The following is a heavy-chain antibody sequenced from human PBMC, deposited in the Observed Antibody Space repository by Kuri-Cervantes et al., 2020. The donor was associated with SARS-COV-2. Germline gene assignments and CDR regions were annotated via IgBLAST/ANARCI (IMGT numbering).Heavy chain of an antibody. D-gene: IGHD4/OR15-4a*01. CDR1: GYSIRSGYY. Sequence: ESLKISCTVSGYSIRSGYYWGWIRQPPGRGLEWIGSIYHSGSTYYNPFLKSRVTISVDTSKNQFSLKLSSVTAADTAVYYCARDPNANHNNWFDPWGQGTLVTVSS. CDR3: ARDPNANHNNWFDP. CDR2: IYHSGST. V-gene: IGHV4-38-2*02. J-gene: IGHJ5*02.